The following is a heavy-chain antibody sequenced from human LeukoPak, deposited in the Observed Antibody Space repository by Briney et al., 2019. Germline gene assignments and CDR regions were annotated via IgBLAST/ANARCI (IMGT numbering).Heavy chain of an antibody. J-gene: IGHJ4*02. CDR1: GYTFTSYD. D-gene: IGHD6-13*01. CDR3: ARGLTGVGGQQLVPFDY. V-gene: IGHV1-8*01. CDR2: MNPNSGNT. Sequence: AASVTVSCKASGYTFTSYDINWVRQATGQGLEWMGWMNPNSGNTGYAQKFQGRVTMTRNTSISTAYMELSSLRSEDTAVYYCARGLTGVGGQQLVPFDYWGQGTLVTVSS.